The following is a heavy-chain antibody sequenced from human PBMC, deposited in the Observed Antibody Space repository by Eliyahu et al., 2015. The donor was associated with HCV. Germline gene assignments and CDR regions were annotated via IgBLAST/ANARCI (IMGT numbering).Heavy chain of an antibody. D-gene: IGHD6-6*01. Sequence: EVQLLXSGGGLVQPGGSLRLSCAASGFXFXSYAMXWVRQAPGKGLEWVSAIRDSGDTTYYADSVKGRFTISRDNSKNTLYLQMNSLRAEDTAVYYCAKGSPYSISLGAFDYWGQGTLVTVSS. V-gene: IGHV3-23*01. CDR3: AKGSPYSISLGAFDY. CDR2: IRDSGDTT. J-gene: IGHJ4*02. CDR1: GFXFXSYA.